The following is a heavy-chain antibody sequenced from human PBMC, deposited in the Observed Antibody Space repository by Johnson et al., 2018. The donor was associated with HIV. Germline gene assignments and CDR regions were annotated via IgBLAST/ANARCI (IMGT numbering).Heavy chain of an antibody. Sequence: QVQLVESGGGVVQPGRSLRLSCAASGFTFTFYAMHWVRQAPGKGLEWVAVISYDGSNKYYADSVKGRFTISRDNSKNTLYLQMNSLRAEDTAVYYCAREGKDAFDIWGQGTMVTVSS. V-gene: IGHV3-30*14. CDR2: ISYDGSNK. CDR3: AREGKDAFDI. CDR1: GFTFTFYA. D-gene: IGHD3-10*01. J-gene: IGHJ3*02.